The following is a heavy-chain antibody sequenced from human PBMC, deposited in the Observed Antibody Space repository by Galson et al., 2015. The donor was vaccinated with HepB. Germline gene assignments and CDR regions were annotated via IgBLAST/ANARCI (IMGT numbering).Heavy chain of an antibody. V-gene: IGHV1-18*04. CDR3: AAGYCSSTSCYALYSGSHISGYYYYGMDV. Sequence: SVKVSCKASGYTFTSYGISWVRQAPGQGLEWMGWISAYNGNTNYAQKLQGRVTMTTDTSTSTAYMELRSLRSDDTAVYYCAAGYCSSTSCYALYSGSHISGYYYYGMDVWGQGTTVTVSS. CDR2: ISAYNGNT. J-gene: IGHJ6*02. D-gene: IGHD2-2*01. CDR1: GYTFTSYG.